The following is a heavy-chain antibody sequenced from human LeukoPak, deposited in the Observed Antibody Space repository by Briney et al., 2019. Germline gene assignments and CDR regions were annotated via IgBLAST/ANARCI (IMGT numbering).Heavy chain of an antibody. CDR1: GYTFTSYD. D-gene: IGHD3-10*01. CDR3: AKFRFGELSANWFDP. V-gene: IGHV1-8*01. CDR2: MNPNSGNT. Sequence: ASVKVSCKASGYTFTSYDINWVRQATGQGLEWMGWMNPNSGNTGYAQKFQGRVTMTRNSSITTAYMELSSLRSEDTAVYYCAKFRFGELSANWFDPWGQGTLVTVSS. J-gene: IGHJ5*02.